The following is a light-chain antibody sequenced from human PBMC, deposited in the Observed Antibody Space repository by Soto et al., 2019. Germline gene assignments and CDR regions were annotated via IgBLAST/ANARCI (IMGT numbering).Light chain of an antibody. Sequence: DIPMTQSPSTLSASVGDRVPITCRASQSISSWLAWYQQKPGKAPKLLIYDASSLESGVPSRFSGSGSGTEFTLTISSLQPDDFATYYCQQYNSYWITFGGGTKVEIK. V-gene: IGKV1-5*01. CDR1: QSISSW. CDR2: DAS. CDR3: QQYNSYWIT. J-gene: IGKJ4*01.